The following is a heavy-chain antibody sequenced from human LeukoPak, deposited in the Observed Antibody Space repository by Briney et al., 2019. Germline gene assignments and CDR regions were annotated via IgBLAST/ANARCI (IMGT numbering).Heavy chain of an antibody. J-gene: IGHJ4*02. CDR3: AREGGLSYSSSSFDY. CDR1: DGSISSGGYY. CDR2: IYHSGST. V-gene: IGHV4-30-2*01. D-gene: IGHD6-6*01. Sequence: SQTLSLTCTVSDGSISSGGYYWSWIRQPPGKGLEWIGYIYHSGSTYYNPSLKSRVTISVDRSKNQFSLKLSSVTAADTAVYYCAREGGLSYSSSSFDYWGQGTLVTVSS.